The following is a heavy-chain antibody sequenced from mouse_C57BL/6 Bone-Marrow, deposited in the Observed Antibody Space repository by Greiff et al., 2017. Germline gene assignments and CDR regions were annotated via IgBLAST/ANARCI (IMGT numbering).Heavy chain of an antibody. J-gene: IGHJ3*01. CDR1: GFTFSSYA. V-gene: IGHV5-4*01. Sequence: EVQLVESGGGLVKPGGSLKLSCAASGFTFSSYAMSWVRQTPEQRLEWVATISDGGSYTYYPDNVKGRFTISRDNAKNNLYLQMSHLKSEDTAMYYYARDPFYDYDGAYWGQGTLVTVSA. CDR3: ARDPFYDYDGAY. D-gene: IGHD2-4*01. CDR2: ISDGGSYT.